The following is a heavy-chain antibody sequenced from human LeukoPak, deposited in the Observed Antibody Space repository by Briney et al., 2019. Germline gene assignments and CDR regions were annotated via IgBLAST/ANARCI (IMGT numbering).Heavy chain of an antibody. V-gene: IGHV3-23*01. CDR1: GFMFTDHA. J-gene: IGHJ4*02. D-gene: IGHD3-10*01. CDR3: ARVLTLWSGALDY. CDR2: ISGSGTTT. Sequence: GGSLRLSCAASGFMFTDHALSWVRQAPEKGLEWVSSISGSGTTTYYAESVRGRFTISRDNSKNTVYLQMNSLRADNTALYYCARVLTLWSGALDYWGQGRMVSV.